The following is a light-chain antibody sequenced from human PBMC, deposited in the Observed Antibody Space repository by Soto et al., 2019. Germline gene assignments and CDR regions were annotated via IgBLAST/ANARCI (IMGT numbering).Light chain of an antibody. CDR1: QSVSSTN. CDR2: GAS. CDR3: QQYAMSPWT. Sequence: EIVLTQSPGTLSLSPGERATLSCRASQSVSSTNLAWYQQKPGQAPRLLIYGASNRATGIPDRFSGSGSGTDFTLTIRRLEPEDFAVYYCQQYAMSPWTFGQGTKVDIK. J-gene: IGKJ1*01. V-gene: IGKV3-20*01.